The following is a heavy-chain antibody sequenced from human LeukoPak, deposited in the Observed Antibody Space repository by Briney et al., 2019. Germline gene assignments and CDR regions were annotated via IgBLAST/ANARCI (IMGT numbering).Heavy chain of an antibody. CDR2: IYYSGST. D-gene: IGHD6-13*01. CDR1: GGSISSSSYY. V-gene: IGHV4-39*07. CDR3: ARDYSSSWTIDY. J-gene: IGHJ4*02. Sequence: SETLSLTCTVSGGSISSSSYYWGWIRQPPGKGLEWIGSIYYSGSTYYNPSLKSRVTISVDTSKNQFSLKLSSVTAADTAVYYCARDYSSSWTIDYWGQGTLVTVSS.